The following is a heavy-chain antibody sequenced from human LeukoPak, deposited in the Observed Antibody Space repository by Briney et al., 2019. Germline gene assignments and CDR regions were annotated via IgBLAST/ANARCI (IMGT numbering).Heavy chain of an antibody. Sequence: PSETLSLTCAVYGGSFSGYYWSWIRQPPGKGLEWIGEINHSGSTNYNPSLKSRVTISVDTSKNQFSLKLSSVTAADTAVYYCARDPLSIAARPWGYWGQGTLVTVSS. V-gene: IGHV4-34*01. D-gene: IGHD6-6*01. J-gene: IGHJ4*02. CDR1: GGSFSGYY. CDR2: INHSGST. CDR3: ARDPLSIAARPWGY.